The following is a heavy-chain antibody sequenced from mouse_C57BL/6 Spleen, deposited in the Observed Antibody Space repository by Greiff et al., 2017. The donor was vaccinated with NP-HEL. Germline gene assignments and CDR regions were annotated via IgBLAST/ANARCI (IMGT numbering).Heavy chain of an antibody. CDR1: VYTFTSSW. Sequence: HVQLKESVAELATPGASVMLSCQASVYTFTSSWLHWVKQRPGQGLEWIGYINPSSGYTKYNQKFKDKATLTADKSSSTAYMQLSSLTYEDSAVYYCARWHDYYAIDDWGQGTSGAGSA. V-gene: IGHV1-7*01. CDR3: ARWHDYYAIDD. J-gene: IGHJ4*01. CDR2: INPSSGYT.